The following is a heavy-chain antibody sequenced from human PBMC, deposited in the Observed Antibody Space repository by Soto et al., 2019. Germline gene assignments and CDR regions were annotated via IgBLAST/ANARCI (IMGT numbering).Heavy chain of an antibody. CDR3: AKDDGLRFLEWLSSDYYGMDV. CDR2: IYYSGST. J-gene: IGHJ6*02. CDR1: GGSISSYY. V-gene: IGHV4-59*01. D-gene: IGHD3-3*01. Sequence: SETLSLTCTVSGGSISSYYWSWIRQPPGKGLEWIGYIYYSGSTNYNPSLKSRVTISVDTSKNQFSLKLSSVTAEDTAVYYCAKDDGLRFLEWLSSDYYGMDVWGQGTTVTVSS.